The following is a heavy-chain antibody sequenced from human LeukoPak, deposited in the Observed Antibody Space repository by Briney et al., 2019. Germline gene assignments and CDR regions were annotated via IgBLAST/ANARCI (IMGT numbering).Heavy chain of an antibody. CDR2: IYDSGST. V-gene: IGHV4-59*08. Sequence: SETLSLTCTVSGGSISGSYWSWIRQPPGKGLEWIGYIYDSGSTNYHSSLKSRVTISADTSKNQFSLKLSSVTAADTAVYYCARQSGGVGTKLDYWGQGTLVTVSS. D-gene: IGHD3-16*01. J-gene: IGHJ4*02. CDR3: ARQSGGVGTKLDY. CDR1: GGSISGSY.